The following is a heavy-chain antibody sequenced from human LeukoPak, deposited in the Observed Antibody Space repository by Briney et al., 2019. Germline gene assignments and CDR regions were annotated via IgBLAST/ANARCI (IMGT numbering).Heavy chain of an antibody. J-gene: IGHJ4*02. Sequence: GGSLRLSCAASGFAFSSYGMSWVRQAPGRGLEWVSALGGGGGSTYYADSVKGRFTISRDSSKNTLFLQMNSLRAEDTAVYYCAKGLGVFDYWGQGTLVTVSS. D-gene: IGHD4-11*01. V-gene: IGHV3-23*01. CDR3: AKGLGVFDY. CDR2: LGGGGGST. CDR1: GFAFSSYG.